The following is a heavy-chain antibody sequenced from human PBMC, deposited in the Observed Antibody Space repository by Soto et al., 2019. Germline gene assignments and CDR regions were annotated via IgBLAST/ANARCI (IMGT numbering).Heavy chain of an antibody. CDR2: IYSGDTT. V-gene: IGHV3-53*01. J-gene: IGHJ6*02. Sequence: EVQLVESGGGLIQPGGSLRLSCAASGFTVSSNYMSWVRQAPGKGLEWVSVIYSGDTTYYADSVKGRFTISRDHSKNTLYLQMISLRAEDTAVYYCARDLRTFYGMDVWGQGTTVTVSS. CDR3: ARDLRTFYGMDV. CDR1: GFTVSSNY.